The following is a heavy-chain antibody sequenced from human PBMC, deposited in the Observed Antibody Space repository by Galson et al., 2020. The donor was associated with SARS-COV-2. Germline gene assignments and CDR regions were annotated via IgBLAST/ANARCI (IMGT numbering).Heavy chain of an antibody. CDR2: INPNSGGT. CDR3: ARDRGWYCSGGSCWGYYGMDV. D-gene: IGHD2-15*01. J-gene: IGHJ6*02. V-gene: IGHV1-2*02. CDR1: GYTFTGYY. Sequence: ASVKVSCKASGYTFTGYYMHWVRQAPGQGLEWMGWINPNSGGTNYAQKFQGRVTMTRDTSISTAYMELSRLKSDDTAVYYCARDRGWYCSGGSCWGYYGMDVWGQGTTVTVSS.